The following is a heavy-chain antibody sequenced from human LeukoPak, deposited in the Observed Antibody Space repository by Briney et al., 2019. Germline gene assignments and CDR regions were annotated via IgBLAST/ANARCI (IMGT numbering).Heavy chain of an antibody. V-gene: IGHV3-74*01. CDR3: VRDLGGRSGH. CDR2: INEDGSTT. J-gene: IGHJ4*02. CDR1: GFTFSSNW. D-gene: IGHD1-26*01. Sequence: PGGSLRLSCAASGFTFSSNWRHWVRHAPGKGLVWVSRINEDGSTTNYADSVKGRSTIFRDSAKNTLYLQMNSLRAEDTAVYYCVRDLGGRSGHWGQGTLVTVSS.